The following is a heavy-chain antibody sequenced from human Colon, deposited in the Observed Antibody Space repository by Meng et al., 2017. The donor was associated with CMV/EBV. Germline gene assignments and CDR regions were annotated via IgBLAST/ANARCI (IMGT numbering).Heavy chain of an antibody. V-gene: IGHV4-61*01. J-gene: IGHJ4*02. CDR2: ISYSGSS. Sequence: GSLRLSCTVSGGSVSSGHYYWSWIRQPPGKGLEWIAFISYSGSSNYNPSLKSRVTISADTSKNQISLKLSSVTAADTAMYYRVRTWDYWGQGTLVTVSS. CDR1: GGSVSSGHYY. CDR3: VRTWDY.